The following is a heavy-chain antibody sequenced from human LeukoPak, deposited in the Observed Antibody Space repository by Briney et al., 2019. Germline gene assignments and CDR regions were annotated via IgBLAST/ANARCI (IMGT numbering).Heavy chain of an antibody. V-gene: IGHV4-59*08. CDR1: GGSISSYY. Sequence: SETLSLTCTVSGGSISSYYWSWIRQPPGKGLEWIGYIYYSESTNYNPSLKSRVTISVDTSKNQFSLKLSSVTAADTAVYYCASGIAAAGPHAFDIWGQGTMVTVSS. D-gene: IGHD6-13*01. CDR2: IYYSEST. J-gene: IGHJ3*02. CDR3: ASGIAAAGPHAFDI.